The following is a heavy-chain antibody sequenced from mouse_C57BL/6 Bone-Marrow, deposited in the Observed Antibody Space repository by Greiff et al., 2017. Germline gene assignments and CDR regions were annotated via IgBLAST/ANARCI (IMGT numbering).Heavy chain of an antibody. CDR2: IDPENGDT. CDR3: TTFYGNYEFAY. Sequence: EVKLVESGAELVRPGASVKLSCTASGFNIKDDYMHWVKQRPEQGLEWIGWIDPENGDTEYASKFQGKATITADTSSNTAYLQLSSLTSEDTAVYYCTTFYGNYEFAYWGQGTLVTVSA. J-gene: IGHJ3*01. D-gene: IGHD2-1*01. V-gene: IGHV14-4*01. CDR1: GFNIKDDY.